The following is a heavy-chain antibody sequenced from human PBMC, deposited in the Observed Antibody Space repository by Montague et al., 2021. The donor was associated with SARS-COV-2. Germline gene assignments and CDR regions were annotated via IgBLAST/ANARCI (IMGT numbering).Heavy chain of an antibody. CDR1: GGSISSSSYY. CDR3: ARHYSATLPAVY. J-gene: IGHJ4*02. V-gene: IGHV4-61*05. CDR2: ISDSGST. Sequence: SETLSLTCAVSGGSISSSSYYWGWIRQPPGKGLEWIGCISDSGSTNYNPSLTSRVTMSVDTSKNQFSLKVNSVTAADTAVYYCARHYSATLPAVYWGQGTLVTVSS. D-gene: IGHD2-15*01.